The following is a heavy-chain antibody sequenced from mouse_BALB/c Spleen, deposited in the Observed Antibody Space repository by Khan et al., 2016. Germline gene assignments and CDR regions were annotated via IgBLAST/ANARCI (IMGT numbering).Heavy chain of an antibody. J-gene: IGHJ2*01. Sequence: EVQLVESGGGLVQPGGSLKLSCAASGFTFSNYGMSWVRQTPDKRLELVATINSNGDNTYYPDSVKGRFTISRDNSNNTLYLQMSSLKSEDTAMYFCARVYNYGSPYFDYWGQGTTLTVSS. CDR3: ARVYNYGSPYFDY. V-gene: IGHV5-6-3*01. CDR2: INSNGDNT. D-gene: IGHD1-1*01. CDR1: GFTFSNYG.